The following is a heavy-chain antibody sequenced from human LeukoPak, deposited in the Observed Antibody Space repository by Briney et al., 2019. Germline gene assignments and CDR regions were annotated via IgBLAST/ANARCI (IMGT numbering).Heavy chain of an antibody. J-gene: IGHJ4*02. CDR1: GYTFTSYY. CDR3: ARDSSGYRPSYFDY. Sequence: ASVKVSCKASGYTFTSYYMHWVRQAPGQGLEWMGIINPSGGSTNYAQKFQGRDTMTRDTSTSTVYMELGSLRSEDTAVYYCARDSSGYRPSYFDYWGQGTLVTVSS. V-gene: IGHV1-46*01. CDR2: INPSGGST. D-gene: IGHD3-22*01.